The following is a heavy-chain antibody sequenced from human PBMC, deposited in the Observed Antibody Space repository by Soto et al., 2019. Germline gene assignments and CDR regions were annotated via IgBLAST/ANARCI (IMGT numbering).Heavy chain of an antibody. V-gene: IGHV3-23*01. J-gene: IGHJ5*02. CDR2: ISGSGGST. CDR3: AKARGVVVVAALTPWFDP. Sequence: GGSLRLSCAASGFTFSSYAMSWVRQAPGKGLEWVSAISGSGGSTYYADSVKGRFTISRDNSKNTLYLQMNSLRAEDTAVYYSAKARGVVVVAALTPWFDPWGQGTLVTVSS. CDR1: GFTFSSYA. D-gene: IGHD2-15*01.